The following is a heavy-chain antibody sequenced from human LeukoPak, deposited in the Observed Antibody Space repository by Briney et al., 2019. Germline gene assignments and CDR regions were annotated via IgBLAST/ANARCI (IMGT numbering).Heavy chain of an antibody. V-gene: IGHV1-2*02. CDR2: INPNSGGT. CDR3: ARELIDPTYYNWSDS. J-gene: IGHJ5*01. D-gene: IGHD2-21*01. CDR1: GYTFTDYY. Sequence: ASVKVSCKTSGYTFTDYYMHWVRQAPGQGLEWMGWINPNSGGTNYAQKFKGRVTMTRDTSISTAYVELSRLRSDDTAVYYCARELIDPTYYNWSDSWGQGTLVTVSS.